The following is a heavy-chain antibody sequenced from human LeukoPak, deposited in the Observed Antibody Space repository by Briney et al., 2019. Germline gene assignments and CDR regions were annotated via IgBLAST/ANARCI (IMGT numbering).Heavy chain of an antibody. V-gene: IGHV3-30*02. Sequence: PGGSLRLSCAASEFTFSAYAMHWIRQAPGRGLEWVAFVRYGGNIKYYADSVKGRFTISRDNSKNTLYLEMNSLRPEDTAVYYCTRDLGTEYNIFDYWGQGILVTVSS. CDR2: VRYGGNIK. D-gene: IGHD3-9*01. CDR1: EFTFSAYA. J-gene: IGHJ4*02. CDR3: TRDLGTEYNIFDY.